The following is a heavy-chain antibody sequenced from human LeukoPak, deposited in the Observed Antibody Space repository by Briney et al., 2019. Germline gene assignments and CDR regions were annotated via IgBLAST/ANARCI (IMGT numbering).Heavy chain of an antibody. J-gene: IGHJ4*02. CDR2: SRHKAKKYST. D-gene: IGHD3-3*01. CDR1: GFTLGDHY. CDR3: AKDRLPDTDFWSGLPDY. Sequence: PGGSLRLSCAASGFTLGDHYMDWVRQAPGKGLEWVGRSRHKAKKYSTEYAASVKGRFTISRDDSKNSLYLQMNSLRAEDTAVYYCAKDRLPDTDFWSGLPDYWGQGTLVTVSS. V-gene: IGHV3-72*01.